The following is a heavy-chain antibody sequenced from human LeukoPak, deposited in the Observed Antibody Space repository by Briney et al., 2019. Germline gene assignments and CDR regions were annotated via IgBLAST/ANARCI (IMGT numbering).Heavy chain of an antibody. D-gene: IGHD3-22*01. J-gene: IGHJ4*02. CDR2: IYYSGST. V-gene: IGHV4-39*01. Sequence: SETLSLTCTVSGGSISSSSYYWGWIRQPPGKGLEWIGTIYYSGSTYYNPSLKSRVTISVDTSRTQFSLKLSSVTAADTAVYYCARHDSSGYFYDYWGQGTLVTVSS. CDR3: ARHDSSGYFYDY. CDR1: GGSISSSSYY.